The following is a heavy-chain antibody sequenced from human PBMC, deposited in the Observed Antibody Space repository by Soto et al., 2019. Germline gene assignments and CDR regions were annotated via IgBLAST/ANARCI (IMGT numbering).Heavy chain of an antibody. CDR2: INPGNGDT. Sequence: VNVSCKASGYTFTRYAMHWVRQAPGQRPEWMGWINPGNGDTKYSEKLQGRVTFTRDTSATTIYMELSSLRSEDTALYYCARNSYISGDDDSYYFDYWGQGTPVTVSS. J-gene: IGHJ4*02. CDR3: ARNSYISGDDDSYYFDY. CDR1: GYTFTRYA. D-gene: IGHD2-21*02. V-gene: IGHV1-3*01.